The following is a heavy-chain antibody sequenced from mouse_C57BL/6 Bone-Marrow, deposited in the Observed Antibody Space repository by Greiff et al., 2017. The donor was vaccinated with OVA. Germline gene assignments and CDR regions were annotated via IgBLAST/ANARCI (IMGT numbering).Heavy chain of an antibody. V-gene: IGHV14-4*01. CDR3: TLYGNYVFDY. CDR1: GFNIKDDY. CDR2: IDPENGDT. Sequence: VQLQQSGAELVRPGASVKLSCTASGFNIKDDYMHWVKQRPEQGLEWIGWIDPENGDTEYASKFQGKATITAETSSNTAYLQLSSLTSEDTAVYYWTLYGNYVFDYWGQGTTLTVSS. D-gene: IGHD2-1*01. J-gene: IGHJ2*01.